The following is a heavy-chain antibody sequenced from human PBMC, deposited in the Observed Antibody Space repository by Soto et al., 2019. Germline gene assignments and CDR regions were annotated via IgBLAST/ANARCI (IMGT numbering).Heavy chain of an antibody. CDR1: GFTFSSYS. Sequence: GGSLRLSCAASGFTFSSYSMNWVRQAPGKGLEWVSSISSTSSYIYYADSVKGRFTISRDNAKNSLYLQMNSLRAEDTAVYYCERARPSGENYGLDVWREGTTVP. J-gene: IGHJ6*02. D-gene: IGHD3-16*01. CDR2: ISSTSSYI. V-gene: IGHV3-21*01. CDR3: ERARPSGENYGLDV.